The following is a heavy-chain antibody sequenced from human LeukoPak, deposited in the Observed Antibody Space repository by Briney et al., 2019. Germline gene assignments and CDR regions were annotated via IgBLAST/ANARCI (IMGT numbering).Heavy chain of an antibody. J-gene: IGHJ4*02. V-gene: IGHV4-59*01. CDR2: IYYSGST. CDR3: ALYYDSSGYFVY. Sequence: SQTLSLTCAVSGGAISRYSCGWSRERPREGLWWVGYIYYSGSTNYNPSLKSRVTISVDTSKNQFSLKLSSVTAADTAVYYCALYYDSSGYFVYWGQGTLVTVSS. D-gene: IGHD3-22*01. CDR1: GGAISRYS.